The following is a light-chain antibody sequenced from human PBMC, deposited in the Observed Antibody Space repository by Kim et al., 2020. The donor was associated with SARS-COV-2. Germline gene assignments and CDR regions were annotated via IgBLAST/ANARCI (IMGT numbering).Light chain of an antibody. CDR3: QQYGNSPYT. CDR2: GAS. V-gene: IGKV3-20*01. CDR1: QGVSRNY. Sequence: SPGERSPLAVRARQGVSRNYLALYEQKPGQSPRLLIYGASTRATGTPDTFSGSGSVTDFTLTISRLESEDFAVYYCQQYGNSPYTFGQGTKLEI. J-gene: IGKJ2*01.